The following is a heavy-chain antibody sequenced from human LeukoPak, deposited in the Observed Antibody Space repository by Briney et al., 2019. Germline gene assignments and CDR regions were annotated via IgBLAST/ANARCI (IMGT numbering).Heavy chain of an antibody. D-gene: IGHD2-2*01. J-gene: IGHJ4*02. CDR3: AKDPGVVPAHYFDY. CDR1: GFTFSSYA. CDR2: TGSTGVST. V-gene: IGHV3-23*01. Sequence: GGSLRLPCAASGFTFSSYAMNWVRQAPGKGLEWVSGTGSTGVSTFYADSVKGRFTVSRDNSKNTLSLQMNRLRAEDTAVYYCAKDPGVVPAHYFDYWGQGTLVTVSS.